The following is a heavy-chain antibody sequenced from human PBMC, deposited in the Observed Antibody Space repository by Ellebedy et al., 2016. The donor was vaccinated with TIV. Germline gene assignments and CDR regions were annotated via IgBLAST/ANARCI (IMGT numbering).Heavy chain of an antibody. CDR3: AREVLGGQGDMDV. J-gene: IGHJ6*02. D-gene: IGHD2/OR15-2a*01. V-gene: IGHV3-33*01. CDR2: IWNDGSHE. CDR1: GFSFSNYV. Sequence: GESLKISCAASGFSFSNYVMHWVRQAPGKGLEWLALIWNDGSHENYADSVKGRFTLSRADSKNTLFLQMNSLRADDTAVYYCAREVLGGQGDMDVWGQGTTVTVSS.